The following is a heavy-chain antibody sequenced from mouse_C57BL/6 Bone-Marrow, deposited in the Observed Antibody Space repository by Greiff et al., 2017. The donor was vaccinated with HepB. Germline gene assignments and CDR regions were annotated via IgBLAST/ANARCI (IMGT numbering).Heavy chain of an antibody. CDR2: FHPYNDDT. CDR1: GYTFTTYP. Sequence: LQESGAELVKPGASVKMSCKASGYTFTTYPIEWMKQNHGKSLEWIGNFHPYNDDTKYNEKFKGKATFTVEKSSSTVYLELSRLTSDDSAVYYCARGGDPYYYAMDYWGQGTSVTVSS. D-gene: IGHD3-3*01. CDR3: ARGGDPYYYAMDY. V-gene: IGHV1-47*01. J-gene: IGHJ4*01.